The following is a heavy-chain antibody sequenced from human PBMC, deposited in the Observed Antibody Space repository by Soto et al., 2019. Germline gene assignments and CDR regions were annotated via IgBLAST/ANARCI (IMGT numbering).Heavy chain of an antibody. CDR3: ARGGGSGPTRDYDC. CDR1: CGSIGSYY. V-gene: IGHV4-59*08. Sequence: SETLSLTCTVSCGSIGSYYWSWIRQPPGKGLEWIGYIYYSGSTNYNPSLKSRVTISVDTSKNQFSLKLSSVTAADTAVYYCARGGGSGPTRDYDCWGQGNLVTVSS. D-gene: IGHD6-19*01. J-gene: IGHJ4*02. CDR2: IYYSGST.